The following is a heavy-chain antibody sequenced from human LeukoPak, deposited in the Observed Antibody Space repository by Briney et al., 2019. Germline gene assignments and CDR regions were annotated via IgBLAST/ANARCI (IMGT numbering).Heavy chain of an antibody. CDR2: FSGSGGST. CDR1: GFTFSSYA. V-gene: IGHV3-23*01. J-gene: IGHJ4*02. D-gene: IGHD3-22*01. Sequence: GGSLRLSCAASGFTFSSYAMSWVRQAPGKGLECISGFSGSGGSTYYADSVKGRFTISRDNSKNTLYLQMNSLRAEDTAVYYCAKAAHYYDSSGYDYRGQGTLVTVSS. CDR3: AKAAHYYDSSGYDY.